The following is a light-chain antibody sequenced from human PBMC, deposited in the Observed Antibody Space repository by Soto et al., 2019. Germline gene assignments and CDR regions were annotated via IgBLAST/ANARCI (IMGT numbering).Light chain of an antibody. Sequence: QSALTQPASVSGSPGQSITISCTGTSADVGGYNYVSWFQQHPGKAPKLMIYEVNNRPSGVSNRFSGSKSGNTASLTISGLQAEDEAEYYCSSYTSSSIPYVFGTGTKVTVL. CDR2: EVN. J-gene: IGLJ1*01. CDR3: SSYTSSSIPYV. CDR1: SADVGGYNY. V-gene: IGLV2-14*01.